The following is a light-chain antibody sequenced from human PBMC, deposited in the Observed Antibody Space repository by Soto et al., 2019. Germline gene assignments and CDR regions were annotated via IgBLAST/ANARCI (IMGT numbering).Light chain of an antibody. CDR2: GAS. CDR3: QHYNSYSEA. J-gene: IGKJ1*01. V-gene: IGKV3-20*01. CDR1: QSVSNNY. Sequence: EIVLTQSPGTLSLSPGERATLSCRASQSVSNNYLAWYQQKPGQAPRLLIYGASNRATGIPDRFSGSGSGTEFTLTISSLQPDDFATYYCQHYNSYSEAFAQGTKVELK.